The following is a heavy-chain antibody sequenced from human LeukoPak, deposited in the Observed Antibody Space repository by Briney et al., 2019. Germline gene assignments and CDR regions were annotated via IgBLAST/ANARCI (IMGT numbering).Heavy chain of an antibody. CDR2: INQDGSEE. V-gene: IGHV3-7*01. Sequence: GGSLRLSCAASGFTFSNYWMTWVRQAPGKGLEWVAHINQDGSEEHYMDSVKARFTISRDNAKNPLSLQMNSLRAEDTAVYYCVRDGGVSGYDLLDYWGQGTSVTVSS. CDR1: GFTFSNYW. D-gene: IGHD5-12*01. J-gene: IGHJ4*02. CDR3: VRDGGVSGYDLLDY.